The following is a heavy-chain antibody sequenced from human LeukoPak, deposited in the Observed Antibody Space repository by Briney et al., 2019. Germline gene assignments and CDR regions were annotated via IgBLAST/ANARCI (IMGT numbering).Heavy chain of an antibody. J-gene: IGHJ6*03. CDR2: IVGDSTIE. CDR3: ARQPYFYYYLDV. V-gene: IGHV3-23*01. Sequence: GGSLRLSCAASGFAFNNDAMTWVRQPPGKGLEWVSTIVGDSTIEYYADSVKGRFTISSDNSKTMLFLHMDSLRAEDTAIYYCARQPYFYYYLDVWGKGTTVTVTS. D-gene: IGHD5-18*01. CDR1: GFAFNNDA.